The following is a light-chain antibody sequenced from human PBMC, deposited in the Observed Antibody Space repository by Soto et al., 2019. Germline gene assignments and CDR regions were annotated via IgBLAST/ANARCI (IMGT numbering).Light chain of an antibody. Sequence: QSALTQPASVSGSPGQSITISCTGTSSDVGGYNYASWYQQHPGKAPKLMIYEVSNRPSGVSNRFPGSKSGNTASLTISGLQAEDEADYYCSSYTSSSTYVFGTGTKVTVL. CDR3: SSYTSSSTYV. V-gene: IGLV2-14*01. CDR2: EVS. CDR1: SSDVGGYNY. J-gene: IGLJ1*01.